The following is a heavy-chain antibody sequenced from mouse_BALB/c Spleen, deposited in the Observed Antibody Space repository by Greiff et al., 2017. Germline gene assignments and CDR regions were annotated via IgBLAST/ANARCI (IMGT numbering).Heavy chain of an antibody. V-gene: IGHV2-9*02. CDR3: ARDRYYGSSYRYFDV. CDR1: GFSLTSYG. CDR2: IWAGGST. D-gene: IGHD1-1*01. Sequence: VQVVESGPGLVAPSQSLSITCTVSGFSLTSYGVHWVRQPPGKGLEWLGVIWAGGSTNYNSALMSRLSISKDNSKSQVFLKMNSLQTDDTAMYYCARDRYYGSSYRYFDVWGAGTTVTVSS. J-gene: IGHJ1*01.